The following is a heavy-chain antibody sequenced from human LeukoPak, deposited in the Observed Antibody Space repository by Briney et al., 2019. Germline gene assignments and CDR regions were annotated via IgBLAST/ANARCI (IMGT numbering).Heavy chain of an antibody. CDR1: GFTFSTYP. CDR3: ARDRTGYSGYDSASGFFDY. V-gene: IGHV3-30*14. D-gene: IGHD5-12*01. Sequence: GGSLRLSCAASGFTFSTYPMHWVRQAPGKGLEWVAVISYDGSNKYYADSVKGRFTISRDNSKNTLYLQMNSLRAEDTAVYYCARDRTGYSGYDSASGFFDYWGQGTLVTVSS. CDR2: ISYDGSNK. J-gene: IGHJ4*02.